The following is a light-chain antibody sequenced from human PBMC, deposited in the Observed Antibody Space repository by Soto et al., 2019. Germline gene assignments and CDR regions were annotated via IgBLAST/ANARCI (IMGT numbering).Light chain of an antibody. J-gene: IGLJ3*02. CDR1: SGSVSTSYY. CDR2: STN. V-gene: IGLV8-61*01. CDR3: VLYMGSGIWV. Sequence: QAVVTQEPSFSVSPGRTVTLTCGLSSGSVSTSYYPSWYQQTPGQAPRTLIYSTNTRSCGVPDRFSGSTLGNKAALTVTGAQADDESDYYCVLYMGSGIWVFGGGTKLTVL.